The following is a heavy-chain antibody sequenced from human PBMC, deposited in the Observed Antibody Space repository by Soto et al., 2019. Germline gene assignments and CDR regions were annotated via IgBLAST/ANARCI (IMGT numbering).Heavy chain of an antibody. V-gene: IGHV2-5*02. D-gene: IGHD3-3*01. Sequence: QITLKESGPPLVKPTQTLTLTCTFSGFSLSTTGVRVGWIRQPPGKALEWLALIFWDDDRRYSPSLKNRLTITKDTSKNQVVLTMTNMDPVDTATYYCVHSGGIWFDPWGQGTLVTVSS. CDR3: VHSGGIWFDP. J-gene: IGHJ5*02. CDR2: IFWDDDR. CDR1: GFSLSTTGVR.